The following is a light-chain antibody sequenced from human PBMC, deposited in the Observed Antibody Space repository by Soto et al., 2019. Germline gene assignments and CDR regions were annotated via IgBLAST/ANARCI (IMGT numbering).Light chain of an antibody. CDR3: QQYNAYYS. V-gene: IGKV1-39*01. Sequence: DIQMTQSPSSLSASVGDRVTITCRASQSISSYLNWYQQKPGKAPKLLIYAASSLQSGVPSRFSGTGSGTEFTLTIGSLQPEDFATYYCQQYNAYYSFGQGTKVDIK. CDR1: QSISSY. CDR2: AAS. J-gene: IGKJ2*03.